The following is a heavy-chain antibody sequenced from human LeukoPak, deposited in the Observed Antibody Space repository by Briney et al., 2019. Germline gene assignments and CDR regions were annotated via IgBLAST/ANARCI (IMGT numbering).Heavy chain of an antibody. Sequence: SETLSLTCTVSGGSISSYYWSWIRQPPGKGLEWIGYIYYTGSTNYNPSLKSRVTISVDTSKNQFSLKLSSVTAADTALYYCAGGYIYGSTYYYMDVWGKGTTVTISS. CDR3: AGGYIYGSTYYYMDV. CDR1: GGSISSYY. V-gene: IGHV4-59*01. J-gene: IGHJ6*03. CDR2: IYYTGST. D-gene: IGHD5-18*01.